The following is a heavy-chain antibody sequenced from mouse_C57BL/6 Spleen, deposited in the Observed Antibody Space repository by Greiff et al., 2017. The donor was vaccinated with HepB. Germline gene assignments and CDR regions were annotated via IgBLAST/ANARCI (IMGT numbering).Heavy chain of an antibody. D-gene: IGHD1-1*01. V-gene: IGHV1-18*01. CDR2: INPNNGGT. CDR3: AIYYYGSSYWYFDV. J-gene: IGHJ1*03. CDR1: GYTFTDYN. Sequence: VQLKQSGPELVKPGASVKIPCKASGYTFTDYNMDWVKQSHGKSLEWIGDINPNNGGTIYNQKFKGKATLTVDNSSSTAYMELRSLTSEDTAVYYCAIYYYGSSYWYFDVWGTGTTVTVSS.